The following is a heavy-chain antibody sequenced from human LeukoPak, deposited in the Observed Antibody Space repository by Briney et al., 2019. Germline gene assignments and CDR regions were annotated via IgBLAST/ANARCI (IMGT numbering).Heavy chain of an antibody. CDR3: ARMGSAARDWGYYYIDV. CDR2: ISSSGSTI. D-gene: IGHD6-6*01. Sequence: PGGSLRLSCAASGFTFSDYYMNWVRQAPGKGLDWVSYISSSGSTIYYADSVKGRFTISRDNAKNSLYLQMNSLRAEDTAVYYCARMGSAARDWGYYYIDVWGKGTTVTVSS. J-gene: IGHJ6*03. V-gene: IGHV3-11*04. CDR1: GFTFSDYY.